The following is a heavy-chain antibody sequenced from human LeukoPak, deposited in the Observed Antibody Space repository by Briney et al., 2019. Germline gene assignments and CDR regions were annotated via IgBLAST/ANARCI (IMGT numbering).Heavy chain of an antibody. D-gene: IGHD6-6*01. V-gene: IGHV4-4*07. CDR2: IYTSWNT. Sequence: SETLSLTCGVSGASISSCYGSWIRQPAAKGLEWVGRIYTSWNTNYSPSLKSRVTISVDTSKNHFSLELNSLTAADPAVYYCARGRRWSSSSPGWSDPWGQGTLVTVSS. CDR1: GASISSCY. J-gene: IGHJ5*02. CDR3: ARGRRWSSSSPGWSDP.